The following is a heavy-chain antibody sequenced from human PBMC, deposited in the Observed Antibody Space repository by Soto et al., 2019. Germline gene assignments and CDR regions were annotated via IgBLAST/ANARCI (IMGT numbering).Heavy chain of an antibody. Sequence: QVQLVESGGGVVQPGRSLRLSCVASGFTFSNYGMHWVRQAPGKGPEWVAVIWYDGSNKDYADSVKGRFTISRDNSRNTLYLQMKSPRAEDTAVYYCASALETGDYWGQGTLVTVSS. D-gene: IGHD3-10*01. CDR1: GFTFSNYG. J-gene: IGHJ4*02. CDR2: IWYDGSNK. V-gene: IGHV3-33*01. CDR3: ASALETGDY.